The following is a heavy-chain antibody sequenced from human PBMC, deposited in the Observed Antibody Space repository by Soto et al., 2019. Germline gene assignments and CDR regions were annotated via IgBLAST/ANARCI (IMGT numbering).Heavy chain of an antibody. CDR1: GFTFSSYG. J-gene: IGHJ4*02. D-gene: IGHD3-16*02. V-gene: IGHV3-33*01. Sequence: QVQLVESGGGVVQPGRSLRLSCAASGFTFSSYGMHWVRQAPGKGLEWVAVIWYDGSNKYYADSVKGRFTISRDNSKNTLYLQMNSLRAEDTAVYYCARDIDRGEYPGYFDYWGQGTLVTVSS. CDR2: IWYDGSNK. CDR3: ARDIDRGEYPGYFDY.